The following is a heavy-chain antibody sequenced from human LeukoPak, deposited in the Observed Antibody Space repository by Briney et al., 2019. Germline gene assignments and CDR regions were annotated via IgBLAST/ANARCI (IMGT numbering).Heavy chain of an antibody. Sequence: SDTLSLTCTVSGGSISSYYWSWIRRPPGKGLEWIGYIYYSWSTNYNPSLKSRVTISVDTSKDQFSLKLSSVTAADTAVYYCARGDRRRGYSYGNFDYWGQGTLVTVSS. CDR3: ARGDRRRGYSYGNFDY. D-gene: IGHD5-18*01. CDR2: IYYSWST. V-gene: IGHV4-59*07. J-gene: IGHJ4*02. CDR1: GGSISSYY.